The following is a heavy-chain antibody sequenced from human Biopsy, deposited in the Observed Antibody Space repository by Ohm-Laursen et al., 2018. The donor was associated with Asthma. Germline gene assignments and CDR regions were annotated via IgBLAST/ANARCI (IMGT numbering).Heavy chain of an antibody. CDR2: LIPVLGTP. Sequence: ASVKVSCKASGDSFSNYAISWVRQAPGQGLEWMGGLIPVLGTPDHAQMFEGGITRTADESTRTAYMELSSLSSEDAAVYYCARGYSGSDQIVYYYSGLEVWGQGTTVTVSS. V-gene: IGHV1-69*13. CDR3: ARGYSGSDQIVYYYSGLEV. CDR1: GDSFSNYA. J-gene: IGHJ6*02. D-gene: IGHD5-12*01.